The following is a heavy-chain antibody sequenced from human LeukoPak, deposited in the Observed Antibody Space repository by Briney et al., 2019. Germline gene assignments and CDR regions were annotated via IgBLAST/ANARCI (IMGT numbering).Heavy chain of an antibody. CDR2: IYPNSGGT. V-gene: IGHV1-2*02. D-gene: IGHD4-17*01. J-gene: IGHJ4*02. Sequence: ASVKVSFKASGYTFIGHYMHWVRQAPGQGREWMGWIYPNSGGTNYAQKFQGRVTMTRDTSISTAYMELRRLKSDDTAMYYCARVVGFGDYPFDYWGQGTLVTVSS. CDR1: GYTFIGHY. CDR3: ARVVGFGDYPFDY.